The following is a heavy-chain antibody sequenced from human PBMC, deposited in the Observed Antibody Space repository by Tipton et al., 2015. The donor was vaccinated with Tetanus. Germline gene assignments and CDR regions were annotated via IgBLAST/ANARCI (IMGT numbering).Heavy chain of an antibody. CDR1: GGSFSGYY. Sequence: TLSLTCAVYGGSFSGYYWSWIRQPPGKGLEWIGEINHSGSTNYNPSLKSRVTISVDTSKNQFSLKLSSVTAADTAGYYCARGTEATVTTWGVGYYYYGMDVWGQGTTVTVSS. J-gene: IGHJ6*02. V-gene: IGHV4-34*01. CDR2: INHSGST. D-gene: IGHD4-17*01. CDR3: ARGTEATVTTWGVGYYYYGMDV.